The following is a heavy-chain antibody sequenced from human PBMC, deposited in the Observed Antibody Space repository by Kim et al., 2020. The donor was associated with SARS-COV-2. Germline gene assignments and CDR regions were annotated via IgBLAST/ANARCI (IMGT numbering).Heavy chain of an antibody. V-gene: IGHV4-39*01. Sequence: SETLSLTCTVSGGSISSSSYYWGWIRQPPGKGLEWIGSIYYSGSTYYNPSLKSRVTISVDTSKNQFSLKLSSVTAADTAVYYCARQPRVGPTTVTTNFAERAGWFDPWGQGTLVTVSS. D-gene: IGHD4-17*01. CDR1: GGSISSSSYY. CDR2: IYYSGST. CDR3: ARQPRVGPTTVTTNFAERAGWFDP. J-gene: IGHJ5*02.